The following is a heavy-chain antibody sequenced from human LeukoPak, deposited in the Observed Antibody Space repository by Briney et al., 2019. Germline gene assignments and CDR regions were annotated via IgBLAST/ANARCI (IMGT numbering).Heavy chain of an antibody. CDR1: GYSFTSYW. Sequence: GESLKISCKGSGYSFTSYWIAWVRQMPGKGLEWMGIIYPGDSNTRYSPSFQGHVTISADKSISTAYLQWSSLRASDTAMCYCARHYDGSGYYYFAYWGQGTLVTVSS. CDR3: ARHYDGSGYYYFAY. D-gene: IGHD3-22*01. J-gene: IGHJ4*02. CDR2: IYPGDSNT. V-gene: IGHV5-51*01.